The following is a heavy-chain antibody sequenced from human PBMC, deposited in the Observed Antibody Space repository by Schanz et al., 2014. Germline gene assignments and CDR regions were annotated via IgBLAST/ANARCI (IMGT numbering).Heavy chain of an antibody. CDR2: ISGRDGST. J-gene: IGHJ4*02. D-gene: IGHD1-20*01. CDR3: ANNWNLDY. CDR1: GFTFSSYA. Sequence: VRLVESGGGLVQPGGSLRLSCAASGFTFSSYAMTWVRRAPGMGLEWVSAISGRDGSTYYADSVRGRFTISRDNSKNTLYLQMNSLRAEDTAVYYCANNWNLDYWGQGTLVTVSS. V-gene: IGHV3-23*04.